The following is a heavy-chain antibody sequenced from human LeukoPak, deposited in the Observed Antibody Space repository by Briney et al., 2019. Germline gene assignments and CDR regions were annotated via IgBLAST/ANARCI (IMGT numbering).Heavy chain of an antibody. CDR3: ARGLGATYADY. CDR1: GFTFSSNW. Sequence: PGGSLRLSCAASGFTFSSNWMTWVRQAPGKGLEWVSSISSSSSYIYYADSVKGRFTISRDNAKNSLYLQMNSLRAEDTAVYYCARGLGATYADYWGQGTLVTVSS. D-gene: IGHD1-26*01. V-gene: IGHV3-21*01. J-gene: IGHJ4*02. CDR2: ISSSSSYI.